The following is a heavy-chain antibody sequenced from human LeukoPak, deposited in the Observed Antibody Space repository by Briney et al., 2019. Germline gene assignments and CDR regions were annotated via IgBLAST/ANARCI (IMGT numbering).Heavy chain of an antibody. Sequence: PGGSLRLSCAASGFTFDDYAMHWVRQAPGKGLEWVSLISADGIITYYPDSMKGRFTISRDNRKNCLYLQMNSLRTEDSALYYCAKGLRRYSSGWFDDWGQGTLVTVSS. CDR2: ISADGIIT. J-gene: IGHJ4*02. CDR3: AKGLRRYSSGWFDD. V-gene: IGHV3-43*02. D-gene: IGHD6-19*01. CDR1: GFTFDDYA.